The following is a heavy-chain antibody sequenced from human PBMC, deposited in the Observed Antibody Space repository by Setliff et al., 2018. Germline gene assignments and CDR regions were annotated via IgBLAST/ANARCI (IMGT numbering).Heavy chain of an antibody. V-gene: IGHV1-18*01. J-gene: IGHJ1*01. CDR1: GYKFTNYG. Sequence: WASVKVSCKASGYKFTNYGITWVRQAPGQGLEWMGWVFPKTGNTNYAHKLQGRVTMTTDTSTGTAFLELMSLRSDDTAVYYCSRLVRFCTPSTCQGASASEHWGQGTLVTVSS. CDR2: VFPKTGNT. CDR3: SRLVRFCTPSTCQGASASEH. D-gene: IGHD2-15*01.